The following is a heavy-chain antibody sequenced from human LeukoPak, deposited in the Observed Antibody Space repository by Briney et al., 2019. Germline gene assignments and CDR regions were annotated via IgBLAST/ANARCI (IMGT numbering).Heavy chain of an antibody. CDR3: ARGGTYLGSSEFDY. CDR1: GFTFSDQY. V-gene: IGHV3-72*01. J-gene: IGHJ4*02. CDR2: IRNKDNSYST. D-gene: IGHD1-26*01. Sequence: PGGSLRLSCAASGFTFSDQYMDWVRQPPGKGLEWVGRIRNKDNSYSTEYAASVKGRFTISGADSKNSVYLQMNSLKTEDTAVYYCARGGTYLGSSEFDYWGQGTLVTVSS.